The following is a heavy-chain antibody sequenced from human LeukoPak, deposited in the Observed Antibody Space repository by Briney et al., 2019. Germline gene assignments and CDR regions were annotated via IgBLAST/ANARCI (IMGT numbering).Heavy chain of an antibody. D-gene: IGHD6-13*01. Sequence: GASVKVSCKAFGYTFTNYDIYWVRQASGQGLEWMGWMSPNRGGTGYAQKFQGRVSFTRDTPIGTAYMELSSLRSDDTGVYYCVRQASSSFDFRGQGTLVTVSS. J-gene: IGHJ4*02. V-gene: IGHV1-8*02. CDR1: GYTFTNYD. CDR2: MSPNRGGT. CDR3: VRQASSSFDF.